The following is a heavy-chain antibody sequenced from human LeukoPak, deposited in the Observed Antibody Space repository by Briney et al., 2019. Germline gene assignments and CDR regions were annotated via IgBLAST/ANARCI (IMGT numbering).Heavy chain of an antibody. J-gene: IGHJ4*02. CDR1: GGSISNYY. CDR3: ARQYYDSSGYYTLSHFDY. V-gene: IGHV4-59*08. CDR2: IYYSGST. Sequence: SETLSLTCAVPGGSISNYYWTWIRQPPGKGLEWIGYIYYSGSTNYNPSLKSRVTISVDTSKNQFSLKLSSVTAADTAVYYCARQYYDSSGYYTLSHFDYWGQGTLVTVSS. D-gene: IGHD3-22*01.